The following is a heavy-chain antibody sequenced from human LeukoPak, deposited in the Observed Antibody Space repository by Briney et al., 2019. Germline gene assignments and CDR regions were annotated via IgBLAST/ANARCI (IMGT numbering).Heavy chain of an antibody. CDR3: AKSGIAAAGTKRGYFDY. D-gene: IGHD6-13*01. Sequence: GGSLRLSCAASGFTFSSYGMHWVRQAPGKGLEWVAVISYDGSNKYSADSVKGRFTISRDNSKNTPYLQMNSLRAEDTAVYYCAKSGIAAAGTKRGYFDYWGQGTLVTVSS. V-gene: IGHV3-30*18. CDR1: GFTFSSYG. CDR2: ISYDGSNK. J-gene: IGHJ4*02.